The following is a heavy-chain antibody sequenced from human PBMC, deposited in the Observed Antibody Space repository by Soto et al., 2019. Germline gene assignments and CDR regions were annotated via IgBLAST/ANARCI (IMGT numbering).Heavy chain of an antibody. J-gene: IGHJ5*02. D-gene: IGHD2-2*01. CDR2: IYYSGST. CDR3: AREGSRYWFDP. CDR1: GGSISGYC. Sequence: SETLSLTCTVSGGSISGYCWSWIRQPPGKGLEWIGYIYYSGSTNYNPSLKSRVTISVDTSKNQFSLKLSSVTAADTAVYYCAREGSRYWFDPWGQGTLVTVSS. V-gene: IGHV4-59*01.